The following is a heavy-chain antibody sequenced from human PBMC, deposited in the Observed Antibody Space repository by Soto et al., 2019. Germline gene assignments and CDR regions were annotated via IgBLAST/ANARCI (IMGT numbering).Heavy chain of an antibody. V-gene: IGHV1-2*02. J-gene: IGHJ6*02. D-gene: IGHD4-17*01. CDR2: INPHSGDT. CDR1: GYTFTDHY. CDR3: ARGRTVKFYGMDV. Sequence: QVQLVQSGAEVKKPGASVKVSYVASGYTFTDHYIHWVRQAPGQGLEWMGWINPHSGDTIYAQKFQGRVTLTRDTSISTAYMELSRLRSDDTAVYYCARGRTVKFYGMDVWGHGTTVTVSS.